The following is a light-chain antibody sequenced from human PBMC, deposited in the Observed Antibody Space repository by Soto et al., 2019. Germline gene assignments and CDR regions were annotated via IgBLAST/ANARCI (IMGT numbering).Light chain of an antibody. Sequence: EIVLTQPPAILSLSPGERATLSCRASQSVSSYLAWYQQKPGQAPRLLIYDASNRATGIPARFSGSGSGTDFTLTISSLEPEDFAVYYCQQRSNWLTFGGGTKVDI. V-gene: IGKV3-11*01. CDR3: QQRSNWLT. CDR2: DAS. J-gene: IGKJ4*01. CDR1: QSVSSY.